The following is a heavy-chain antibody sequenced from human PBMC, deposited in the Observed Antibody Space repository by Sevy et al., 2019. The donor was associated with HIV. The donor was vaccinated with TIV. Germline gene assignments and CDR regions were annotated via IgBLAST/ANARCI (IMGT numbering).Heavy chain of an antibody. D-gene: IGHD3-22*01. Sequence: GGSLRLSCAASGFTFSSYAIHWVRQAPGKGLEWVAVISYVGSSKYYADSVKGRFTISRDNSRNTLYLQMNSLRAEDTDVYYWARGPNYDDSRDDYPMSGDYWGQGTLVTVSS. CDR3: ARGPNYDDSRDDYPMSGDY. CDR2: ISYVGSSK. CDR1: GFTFSSYA. J-gene: IGHJ4*02. V-gene: IGHV3-30-3*01.